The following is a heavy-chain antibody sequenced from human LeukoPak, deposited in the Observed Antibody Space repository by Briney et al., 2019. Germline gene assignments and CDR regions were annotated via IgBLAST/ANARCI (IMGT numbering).Heavy chain of an antibody. D-gene: IGHD3-3*01. J-gene: IGHJ4*02. Sequence: SETLSLTCAVYGASYNAYYWSWIRQPPGKGLEWIGDIDHRGTATYNPSLKSRLTISADASKNQFSLKLSSVIDADTAVYYCAVGITILGVAASFDSWGQGNLVIVSS. CDR2: IDHRGTA. V-gene: IGHV4-34*01. CDR1: GASYNAYY. CDR3: AVGITILGVAASFDS.